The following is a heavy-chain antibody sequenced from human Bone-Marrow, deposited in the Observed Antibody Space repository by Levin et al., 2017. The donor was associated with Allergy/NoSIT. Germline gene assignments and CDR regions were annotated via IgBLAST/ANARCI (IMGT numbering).Heavy chain of an antibody. CDR2: IYYSGST. CDR3: ARVSYGSGEFDP. Sequence: TSETLSLTCTVSGGSISSGGYYWSWIRQPPGKGLEWIGYIYYSGSTYYNPSLKSRIIISADTSKNQFSLTLTSVTAADTAVYYCARVSYGSGEFDPWGQGTLVTVSS. D-gene: IGHD3-10*01. CDR1: GGSISSGGYY. V-gene: IGHV4-30-4*01. J-gene: IGHJ5*02.